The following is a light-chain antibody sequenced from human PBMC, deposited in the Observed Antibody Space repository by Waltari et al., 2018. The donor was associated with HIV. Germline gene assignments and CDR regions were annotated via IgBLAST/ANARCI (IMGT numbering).Light chain of an antibody. CDR2: WAS. Sequence: DIVMTQSPDSLAVSLGARATFNCTSSRSIFYIRNYLAWYQQKPGQPPKVLIYWASTRAVGVPDRFSGSVSGTEFTLTISRVHADDVATYYCQQHYILRSTFGGGTKIEI. CDR3: QQHYILRST. CDR1: RSIFYIRNY. J-gene: IGKJ4*01. V-gene: IGKV4-1*01.